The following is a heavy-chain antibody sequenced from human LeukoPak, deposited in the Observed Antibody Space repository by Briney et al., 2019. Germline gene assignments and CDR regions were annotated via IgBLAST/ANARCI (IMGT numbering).Heavy chain of an antibody. V-gene: IGHV3-53*04. CDR3: AKDPWSGYNSFDY. CDR1: GFTVSSNY. D-gene: IGHD3-3*01. Sequence: PGGSLRLSCAASGFTVSSNYMSWVRQAPGKGLEWVSVIYSGGSTYYADSVKGRFTISRHNSKNTLYLQMNSLRAEDTAVYYCAKDPWSGYNSFDYWGQGTLVTVSS. J-gene: IGHJ4*02. CDR2: IYSGGST.